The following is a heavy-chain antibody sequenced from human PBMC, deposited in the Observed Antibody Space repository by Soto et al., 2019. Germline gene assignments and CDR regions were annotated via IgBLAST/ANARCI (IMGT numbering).Heavy chain of an antibody. D-gene: IGHD3-10*01. CDR3: ARVKIGYGSWYNWLDP. V-gene: IGHV4-30-2*01. J-gene: IGHJ5*02. CDR1: GGSISSGGYS. CDR2: IYHSGST. Sequence: LSLTCAVSGGSISSGGYSWSWIRQPPGKGLEWIGYIYHSGSTYYNPSLKSRVTISVDRSKNQFSLKLSSVTAADTAVYYCARVKIGYGSWYNWLDPWGQGTLVTVSS.